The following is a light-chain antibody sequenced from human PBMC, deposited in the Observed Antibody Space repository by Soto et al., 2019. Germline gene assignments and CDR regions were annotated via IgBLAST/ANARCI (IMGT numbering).Light chain of an antibody. V-gene: IGLV2-14*01. Sequence: QSALTQAASVSGSPGQSITISCTGTSSDVGGYNYVSWYQQQPGKAPKLMIYEVTNRPPGVSNRFSGSKSGNTASLTISGLQAEDEADYYCSSYTSSSPYVFGTGTKLTVL. CDR3: SSYTSSSPYV. J-gene: IGLJ1*01. CDR2: EVT. CDR1: SSDVGGYNY.